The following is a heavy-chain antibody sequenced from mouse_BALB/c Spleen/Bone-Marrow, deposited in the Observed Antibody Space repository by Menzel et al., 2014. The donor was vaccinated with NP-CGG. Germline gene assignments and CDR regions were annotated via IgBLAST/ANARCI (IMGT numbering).Heavy chain of an antibody. CDR3: ASVYDYGRGYAMDY. J-gene: IGHJ4*01. Sequence: SGADLVRPGSSVKISCKTSGYSFSNYGMNWVKQRPGQGLEWIGQIYPGDGETNYNGEFEGRVTLTADKSSSTAYMQVSSLTSEDSAVYFCASVYDYGRGYAMDYWGQGTSVTVSS. CDR1: GYSFSNYG. D-gene: IGHD2-4*01. V-gene: IGHV1-80*01. CDR2: IYPGDGET.